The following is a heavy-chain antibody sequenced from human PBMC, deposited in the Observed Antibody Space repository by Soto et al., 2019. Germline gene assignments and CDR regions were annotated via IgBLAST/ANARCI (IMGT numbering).Heavy chain of an antibody. CDR1: GGSISSGGYY. V-gene: IGHV4-31*03. D-gene: IGHD6-6*01. J-gene: IGHJ4*02. CDR2: IYYSGST. Sequence: SETLSLTCTVSGGSISSGGYYWSWIRQHPGKGLEWIGYIYYSGSTYYNPSLKSRVTISVDTSKNQLSLKLSSVTAADTAVYYCASGAARRFDYWGQGTLVTVSS. CDR3: ASGAARRFDY.